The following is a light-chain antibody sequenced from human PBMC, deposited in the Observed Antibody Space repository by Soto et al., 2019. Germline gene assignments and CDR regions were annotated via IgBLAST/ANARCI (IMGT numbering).Light chain of an antibody. CDR1: QSLRSS. J-gene: IGKJ2*01. Sequence: VMTQSPATLSVSPGERATLSCRASQSLRSSLAWYQQKPGQAPRLLIYGASTRATGIPARFSGSGSGTDFVLTISRLEPEDFAVYYCQQYGRSPFTFGQGTKLQIK. CDR2: GAS. CDR3: QQYGRSPFT. V-gene: IGKV3-20*01.